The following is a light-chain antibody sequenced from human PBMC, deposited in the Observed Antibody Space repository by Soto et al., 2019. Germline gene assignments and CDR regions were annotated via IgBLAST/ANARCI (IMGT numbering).Light chain of an antibody. J-gene: IGKJ1*01. CDR1: QSVSSS. Sequence: EIVVTQSPATLSVSPGERVTLSCRASQSVSSSLAWYQQRPGHAPRLLIYDTSTRAAGISASFSGSGSGTEFTLTISSLQSEGFAVYYCQQYIDWPPGTFGQGTAVEIK. V-gene: IGKV3-15*01. CDR3: QQYIDWPPGT. CDR2: DTS.